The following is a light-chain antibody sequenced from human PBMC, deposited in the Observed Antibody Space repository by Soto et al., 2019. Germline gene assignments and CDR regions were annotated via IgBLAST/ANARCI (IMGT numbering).Light chain of an antibody. CDR3: QQGYRSPFT. V-gene: IGKV4-1*01. CDR2: WGS. J-gene: IGKJ2*01. CDR1: HSLFFTSNKKNS. Sequence: DIVLTQSPASLGVSLGERVTINCKSSHSLFFTSNKKNSLAWYQQKPGQPPKLIIYWGSSRESGVPARFRGAGSATDFTLTISSLQAEDVAVYYCQQGYRSPFTFGQGTKVDIK.